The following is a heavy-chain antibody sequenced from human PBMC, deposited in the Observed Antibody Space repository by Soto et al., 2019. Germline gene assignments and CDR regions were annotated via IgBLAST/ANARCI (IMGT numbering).Heavy chain of an antibody. Sequence: QVQLQESGPGLVKPSETLSLTCTVSGGSISSYYWTWIRQPPGKGLEWIGFIYNSGSTHYNPSLRSRVTISVDTYNNSFSLMLRSVTAADTAVYYCASMGYHYGSGSYPLDYWGQGTLVTVSS. D-gene: IGHD3-10*01. CDR2: IYNSGST. CDR1: GGSISSYY. J-gene: IGHJ4*02. V-gene: IGHV4-59*08. CDR3: ASMGYHYGSGSYPLDY.